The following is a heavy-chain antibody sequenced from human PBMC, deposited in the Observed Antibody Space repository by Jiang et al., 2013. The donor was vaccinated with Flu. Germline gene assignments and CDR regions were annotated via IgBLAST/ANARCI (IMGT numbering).Heavy chain of an antibody. CDR1: GYTFTGYY. Sequence: SGAEVKKPGASVKVSCKASGYTFTGYYMHWVRQAPGQGLEWMGWINPNSGGTNYAQKFQGWVTMTRDTSISTAYMELSRLRSDDTAVYYCARSLGYSNYGVFGTGPHYYYGMDVWGQGTTVTVSS. V-gene: IGHV1-2*04. CDR2: INPNSGGT. J-gene: IGHJ6*02. D-gene: IGHD4-11*01. CDR3: ARSLGYSNYGVFGTGPHYYYGMDV.